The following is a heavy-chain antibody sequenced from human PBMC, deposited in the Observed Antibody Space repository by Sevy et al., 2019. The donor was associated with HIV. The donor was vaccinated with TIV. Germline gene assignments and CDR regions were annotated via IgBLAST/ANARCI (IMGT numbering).Heavy chain of an antibody. J-gene: IGHJ5*02. CDR1: ADTFTAYY. CDR3: ARDGRIFGGGGSIDP. V-gene: IGHV1-2*02. D-gene: IGHD3-3*01. CDR2: INPNSGDT. Sequence: ASVKVSCKASADTFTAYYMHWVRQAPGQGLEWMGWINPNSGDTSYAQKFQGRVTMTTDTSISTAYMDLTRLGSDDTAVYYSARDGRIFGGGGSIDPWGQGTLVTVSS.